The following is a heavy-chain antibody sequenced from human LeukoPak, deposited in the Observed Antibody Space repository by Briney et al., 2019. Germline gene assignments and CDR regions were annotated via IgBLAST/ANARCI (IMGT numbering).Heavy chain of an antibody. CDR2: ISSTGGTT. J-gene: IGHJ1*01. CDR3: PRGTFGGSPPRGFHH. CDR1: GFRFSDYY. Sequence: GGSLRLSCAASGFRFSDYYMNWIRQAPGEGLKWVSYISSTGGTTFYADSVKGRFTISRDNAKNSLYLQMNSLRAEDTAVYYWPRGTFGGSPPRGFHHGAPGTLVTVSS. V-gene: IGHV3-11*04. D-gene: IGHD2/OR15-2a*01.